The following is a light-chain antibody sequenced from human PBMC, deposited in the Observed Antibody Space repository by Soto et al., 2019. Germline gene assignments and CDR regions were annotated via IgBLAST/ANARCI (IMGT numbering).Light chain of an antibody. V-gene: IGLV1-47*01. CDR3: TVWDDSLRGRL. CDR2: RNN. CDR1: SSNIESNF. Sequence: QSVLTQPPSASGTPGQRVTISCSESSSNIESNFVYWYQQFPGTAPRLLIYRNNQRPSGVPDRFSGSKSGTSASLAISALRSADEADYYCTVWDDSLRGRLFGGGTKVTVL. J-gene: IGLJ2*01.